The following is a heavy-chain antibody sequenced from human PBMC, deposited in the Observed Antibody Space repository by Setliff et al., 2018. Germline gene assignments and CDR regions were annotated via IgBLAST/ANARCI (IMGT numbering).Heavy chain of an antibody. CDR2: ISDSSGST. D-gene: IGHD1-26*01. CDR3: AGDRGGASTRDH. CDR1: GFTFSTYA. V-gene: IGHV3-23*01. J-gene: IGHJ4*02. Sequence: AGGSLRLSCAASGFTFSTYAMSWVRQAPGKGLEWVSSISDSSGSTYYADAVKGRLTISRDNSKNTLYLQMNSLRPEDTAVYYCAGDRGGASTRDHWGQGTLVTVSS.